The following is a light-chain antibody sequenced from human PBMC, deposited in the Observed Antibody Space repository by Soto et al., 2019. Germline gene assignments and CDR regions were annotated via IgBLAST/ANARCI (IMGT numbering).Light chain of an antibody. J-gene: IGLJ1*01. V-gene: IGLV2-14*01. CDR2: DVS. CDR1: SSDVGGYNY. Sequence: QSVLTQPASLSGSPGQSITISCTGTSSDVGGYNYVSWYQQHPGKAPKLMIYDVSKRPSGVSNRFSGSKSGNTASLTISGLQAEDEADYYCSSYISSSTLNVFGTGTKVTV. CDR3: SSYISSSTLNV.